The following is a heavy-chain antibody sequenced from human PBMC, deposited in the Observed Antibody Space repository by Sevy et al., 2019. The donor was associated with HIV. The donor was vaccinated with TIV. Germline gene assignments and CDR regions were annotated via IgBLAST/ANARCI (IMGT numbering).Heavy chain of an antibody. J-gene: IGHJ4*02. CDR1: GFTFSSYG. D-gene: IGHD3-22*01. CDR3: AKDRPELIYYDSRRDYFDF. V-gene: IGHV3-30*18. CDR2: MSSDGNNK. Sequence: GGSLRLSCVGSGFTFSSYGMHWVRQAPGKGLEWVAAMSSDGNNKYYGDSVKGRFTMSRDNSKNTVYLELNSLRVEDTAVYYCAKDRPELIYYDSRRDYFDFWGQGTLVTVSS.